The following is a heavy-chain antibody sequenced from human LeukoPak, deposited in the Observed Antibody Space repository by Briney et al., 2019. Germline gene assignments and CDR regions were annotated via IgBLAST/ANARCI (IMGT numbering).Heavy chain of an antibody. CDR3: ARDGGYSSGWYRFFDY. CDR2: IYSGGST. Sequence: GGSLRLSCAASGFTVSSNYMSWVRQAPGKGLEWVSVIYSGGSTYYADSVKGRFTISRDNSKNTLYLQMNSLRAEDTAVYYCARDGGYSSGWYRFFDYWDQGTLVTVSS. CDR1: GFTVSSNY. V-gene: IGHV3-53*01. D-gene: IGHD6-19*01. J-gene: IGHJ4*02.